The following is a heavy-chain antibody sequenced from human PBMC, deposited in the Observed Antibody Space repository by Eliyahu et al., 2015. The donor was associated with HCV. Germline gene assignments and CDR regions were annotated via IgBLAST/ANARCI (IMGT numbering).Heavy chain of an antibody. CDR1: GFTVXPNY. Sequence: EVQLVETGGGLIQPGGSLRLSCAASGFTVXPNYLMWVRQAPGEGLEWVGVFYDDGDXXYADSVKGRXSMSRDNSKNTLFLQLNRMRAEDTAVYYCAATGYSXTCLDYWGRGTLVTVSS. CDR2: FYDDGDX. J-gene: IGHJ4*02. CDR3: AATGYSXTCLDY. D-gene: IGHD6-13*01. V-gene: IGHV3-53*02.